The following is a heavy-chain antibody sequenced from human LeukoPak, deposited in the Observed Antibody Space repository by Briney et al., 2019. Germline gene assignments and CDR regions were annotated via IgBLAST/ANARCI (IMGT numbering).Heavy chain of an antibody. CDR1: GGSISSSSYY. CDR2: IYYSGST. D-gene: IGHD2-2*01. V-gene: IGHV4-61*01. J-gene: IGHJ6*03. Sequence: PSETLSLTCTVSGGSISSSSYYWSWIRQPPGKGLEWIGYIYYSGSTNYNPSLKSRVTISVDTSKNQFSLKLSSVTAADTAVYYCARAGGYCSSTSCSYYYYYMDVWGKGTTVTVSS. CDR3: ARAGGYCSSTSCSYYYYYMDV.